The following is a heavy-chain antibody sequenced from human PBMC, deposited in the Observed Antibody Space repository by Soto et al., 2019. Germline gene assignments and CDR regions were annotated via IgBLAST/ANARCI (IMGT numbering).Heavy chain of an antibody. J-gene: IGHJ1*01. D-gene: IGHD6-13*01. CDR3: ARGGTGIAAARHKYFQH. CDR2: INHSGST. CDR1: GGSFSGYY. V-gene: IGHV4-34*01. Sequence: PSETLSLTCAVYGGSFSGYYWSWIRQPPGKGLEWIGEINHSGSTNYNPSLKSRVTISVDTSKNQFSLELSSVTAADTAVYYCARGGTGIAAARHKYFQHWGQGTLVTVSS.